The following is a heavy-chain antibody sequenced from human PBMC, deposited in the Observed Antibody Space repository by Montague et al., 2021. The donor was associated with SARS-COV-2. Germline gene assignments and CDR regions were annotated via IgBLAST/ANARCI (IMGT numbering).Heavy chain of an antibody. D-gene: IGHD2-21*01. Sequence: SETLSLTCTVSFGPISTYYWCWIRQPPGKGLEWIGFIFYNVSTKYNPSLKRRVSISLDTSKNQFSLKLSSVTAADTAVYYCARQDAWAYCGDECYRGWFDSWGQGTLVTVSS. CDR1: FGPISTYY. J-gene: IGHJ5*01. V-gene: IGHV4-59*01. CDR3: ARQDAWAYCGDECYRGWFDS. CDR2: IFYNVST.